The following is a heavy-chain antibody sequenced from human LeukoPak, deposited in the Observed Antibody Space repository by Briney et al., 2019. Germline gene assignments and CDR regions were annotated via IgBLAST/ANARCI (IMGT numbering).Heavy chain of an antibody. CDR3: ARAREGANLLDV. J-gene: IGHJ6*04. V-gene: IGHV1-2*02. CDR1: GYTFTSYD. CDR2: INPNSGGT. D-gene: IGHD1-26*01. Sequence: ASVKVSCKASGYTFTSYDINWVRQATGQGLEWMGWINPNSGGTNYAQKFQGRVTMTRDTSISTAYMELSRLRSDDTAVYYCARAREGANLLDVWGKGTTVTVSS.